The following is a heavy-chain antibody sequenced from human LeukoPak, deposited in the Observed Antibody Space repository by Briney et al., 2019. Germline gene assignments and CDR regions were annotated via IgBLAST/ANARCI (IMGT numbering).Heavy chain of an antibody. D-gene: IGHD1-7*01. V-gene: IGHV3-23*01. Sequence: GSLRLSCAASGFTFDHYAITWVRQAPGKGLEWVSVINGSGATTYYADSVKGRFTISGDNSKSTLYLQMNSLRAEDTAIYYCAKAPAASSGTTLCRFDPWGQGILVTVSS. J-gene: IGHJ5*02. CDR3: AKAPAASSGTTLCRFDP. CDR2: INGSGATT. CDR1: GFTFDHYA.